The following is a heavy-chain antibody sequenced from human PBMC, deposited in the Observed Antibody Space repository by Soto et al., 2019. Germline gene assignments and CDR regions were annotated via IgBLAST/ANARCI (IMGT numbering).Heavy chain of an antibody. J-gene: IGHJ5*02. V-gene: IGHV1-69*13. CDR1: GGTFSSYA. CDR3: ARDRNFVRSRRVGATTLFVWFDP. Sequence: GASVKVSCKASGGTFSSYAISWVRQAPGQGLEWMGGIIPIFGTANYAQKFQGRVTITADESTSTAYMELNSLRAEDTAVYYCARDRNFVRSRRVGATTLFVWFDPWGQGTLVTVSS. CDR2: IIPIFGTA. D-gene: IGHD1-26*01.